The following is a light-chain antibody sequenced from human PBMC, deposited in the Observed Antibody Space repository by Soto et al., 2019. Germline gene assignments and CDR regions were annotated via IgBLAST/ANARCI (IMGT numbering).Light chain of an antibody. Sequence: GDRVTSTGRASQNVNNWLAWYQHKPGKAPQLLIYDASVLETGVPSRFSGSGSGTEFTLAISGLQSDDFATYYCQQYNTYWTFGPGTKVDIK. CDR2: DAS. CDR3: QQYNTYWT. CDR1: QNVNNW. V-gene: IGKV1-5*01. J-gene: IGKJ1*01.